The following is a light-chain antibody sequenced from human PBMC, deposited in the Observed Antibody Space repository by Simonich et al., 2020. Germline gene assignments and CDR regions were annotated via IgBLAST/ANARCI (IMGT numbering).Light chain of an antibody. CDR1: QGISNY. CDR2: AAS. Sequence: DIQMTQSPSSLSASVGDRVTITCRASQGISNYLAWYQQKPGKVPKLLSYAASTLQSRVPSRFSGSGSGTDFTLTISSPQPEDVATYYCQKYNSALFTFGPGTKVDIK. CDR3: QKYNSALFT. J-gene: IGKJ3*01. V-gene: IGKV1-27*01.